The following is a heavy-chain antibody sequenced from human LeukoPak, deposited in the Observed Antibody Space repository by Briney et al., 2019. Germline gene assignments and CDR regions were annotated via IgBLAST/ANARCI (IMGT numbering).Heavy chain of an antibody. CDR1: GFGFSSFA. CDR3: AKGVGTNKGGYYFDY. CDR2: ISGIGGST. V-gene: IGHV3-23*01. D-gene: IGHD1-26*01. Sequence: PGGSLILSCAASGFGFSSFAMSWVRQAPGKGLDWVSSISGIGGSTYYADSVKGRFTISRDSSKNTLYLQMNSLRAEDTALYYCAKGVGTNKGGYYFDYWGQGTPVTVSS. J-gene: IGHJ4*02.